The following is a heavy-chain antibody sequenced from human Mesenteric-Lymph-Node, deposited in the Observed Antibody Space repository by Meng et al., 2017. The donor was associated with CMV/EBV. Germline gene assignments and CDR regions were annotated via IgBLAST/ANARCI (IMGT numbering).Heavy chain of an antibody. J-gene: IGHJ6*02. CDR2: IYYSGST. V-gene: IGHV4-39*07. CDR1: GGSISSSSYY. D-gene: IGHD2-2*01. CDR3: ARDPIIVVVPAAIPTYGMDV. Sequence: SETLSLTCTVSGGSISSSSYYWGWIRQPPGKGLEWIGSIYYSGSTYYNPSLKSRVTISVDTSKNQFSLQLNSVTPEDTAVYYCARDPIIVVVPAAIPTYGMDVWGQGTTVTVS.